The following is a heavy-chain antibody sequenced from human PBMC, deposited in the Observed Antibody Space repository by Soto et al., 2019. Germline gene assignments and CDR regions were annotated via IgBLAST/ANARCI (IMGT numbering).Heavy chain of an antibody. CDR1: GFTFSYFS. CDR3: GKDGPDASDGFDY. CDR2: IGGSGHST. D-gene: IGHD2-2*01. J-gene: IGHJ4*01. Sequence: LRLSCEATGFTFSYFSMSWVRQSPGKRLEWVSGIGGSGHSTYYADSVKGRFTISRDNSKNTLYLQMRALRFDDTARYFCGKDGPDASDGFDYWRQGPLVT. V-gene: IGHV3-23*01.